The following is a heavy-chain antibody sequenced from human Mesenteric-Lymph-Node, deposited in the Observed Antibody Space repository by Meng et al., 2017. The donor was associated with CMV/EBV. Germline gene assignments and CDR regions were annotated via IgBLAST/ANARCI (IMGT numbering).Heavy chain of an antibody. CDR3: ARGTSCTY. Sequence: ASVKVSCKASGYTFTSYGISWVRQAPGQGLEWMGWITTYNGNTKYSQKLQGRVTMTTDTSTTTAYMELRSLRSDDTAVYYCARGTSCTYWGQGTLVTVSS. CDR2: ITTYNGNT. CDR1: GYTFTSYG. V-gene: IGHV1-18*01. D-gene: IGHD2-2*01. J-gene: IGHJ4*02.